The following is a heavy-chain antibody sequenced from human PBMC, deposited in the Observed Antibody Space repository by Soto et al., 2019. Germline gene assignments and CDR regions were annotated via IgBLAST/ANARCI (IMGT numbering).Heavy chain of an antibody. Sequence: SETLSLTCTVSGGSISSSSYYWGWIRQPPGKGLEWIGSIYYSGSTYYNPSLKSRVTISVDTSKNQFSLKLSSVTAADTAVYYCARHRTTVVTPIMVYYLDHRGQGTLVTVS. J-gene: IGHJ4*02. V-gene: IGHV4-39*01. CDR3: ARHRTTVVTPIMVYYLDH. D-gene: IGHD4-17*01. CDR1: GGSISSSSYY. CDR2: IYYSGST.